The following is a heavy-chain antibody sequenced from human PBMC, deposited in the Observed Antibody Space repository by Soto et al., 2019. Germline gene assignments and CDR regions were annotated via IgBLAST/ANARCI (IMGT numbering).Heavy chain of an antibody. CDR2: VHYSGST. CDR1: GASIRSYY. V-gene: IGHV4-59*01. Sequence: TSETLSLTCSVSGASIRSYYWHWIRQPPGKGLEWIGFVHYSGSTNYNPSLKSRVTISLDTSKNRFTLNLTSVTAADTAVYHCARVSFSAVAYTRADSWGQGTLVTVSS. CDR3: ARVSFSAVAYTRADS. J-gene: IGHJ4*02. D-gene: IGHD6-19*01.